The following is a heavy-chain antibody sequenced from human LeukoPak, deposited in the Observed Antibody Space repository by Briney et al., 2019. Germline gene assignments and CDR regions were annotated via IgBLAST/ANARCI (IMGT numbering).Heavy chain of an antibody. CDR1: GFTFSSYE. D-gene: IGHD4-17*01. Sequence: GGSLRLSCAASGFTFSSYEMNWVRQAPRKGLEWVSYISSSGSTIYYADSVKGRFTISRDNAKNSLYLQMNSLRAEDTAVYYCARVVGDCFDYWGQGTLVTVSS. J-gene: IGHJ4*02. CDR3: ARVVGDCFDY. V-gene: IGHV3-48*03. CDR2: ISSSGSTI.